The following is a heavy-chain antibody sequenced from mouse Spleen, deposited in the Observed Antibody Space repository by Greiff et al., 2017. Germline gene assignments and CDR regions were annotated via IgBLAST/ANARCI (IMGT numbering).Heavy chain of an antibody. CDR3: ARGYDGYFDV. V-gene: IGHV5-12-2*01. J-gene: IGHJ1*01. D-gene: IGHD2-2*01. CDR2: ISNGGGST. Sequence: EVKLQESGGGLVQPGGSLKLSCAASGFTFSSYTMSWVRQTPEKRLEWVAYISNGGGSTYYPDTVKGRFTISRDNAKNTLYLQMSSLKSEDTAMYYCARGYDGYFDVWGAGTTVTVSS. CDR1: GFTFSSYT.